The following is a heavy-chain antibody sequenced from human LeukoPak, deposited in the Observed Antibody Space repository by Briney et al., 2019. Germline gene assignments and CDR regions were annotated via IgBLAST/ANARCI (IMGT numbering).Heavy chain of an antibody. J-gene: IGHJ5*02. D-gene: IGHD3-22*01. Sequence: GGSLRLSCAASGFTFSSYGMHWVRQAPGKGLEWVAVIWYDGSNKYCADSVKGRFTISRDNSKNTLYLQMNSLRAEDTAVYYCAREARYYDSSGSNWFDPWGQGTLVTVSS. CDR3: AREARYYDSSGSNWFDP. CDR2: IWYDGSNK. V-gene: IGHV3-33*01. CDR1: GFTFSSYG.